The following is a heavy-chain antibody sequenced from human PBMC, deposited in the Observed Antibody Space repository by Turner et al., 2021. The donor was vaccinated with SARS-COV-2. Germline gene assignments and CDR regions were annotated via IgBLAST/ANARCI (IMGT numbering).Heavy chain of an antibody. Sequence: QLPLQESGPGLVKPSETLSLTCTVSGGPISSSTYSWGWIRQPPGKGLEWIGNIYYSGSTYYNPALKSRVTISVDTSKNQFSLKLSSVTAADTAVYYCATETITMIVVANWYFDLWGRGTLVTVSS. CDR3: ATETITMIVVANWYFDL. J-gene: IGHJ2*01. CDR1: GGPISSSTYS. CDR2: IYYSGST. D-gene: IGHD3-22*01. V-gene: IGHV4-39*02.